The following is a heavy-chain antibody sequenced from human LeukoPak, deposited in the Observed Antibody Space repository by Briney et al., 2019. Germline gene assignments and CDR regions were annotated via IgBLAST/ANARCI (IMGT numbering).Heavy chain of an antibody. J-gene: IGHJ4*02. CDR3: AKEKQRNFDY. CDR2: ISGSGDST. V-gene: IGHV3-23*01. CDR1: GFTFSNYA. Sequence: GGSLRLSCAASGFTFSNYAMSWVRQAPGKGLEWVSGISGSGDSTYYRDSVQGRFTISRDNSKNTLYLQMNTLRAEDTAVYYCAKEKQRNFDYWGQGTLVTVSS.